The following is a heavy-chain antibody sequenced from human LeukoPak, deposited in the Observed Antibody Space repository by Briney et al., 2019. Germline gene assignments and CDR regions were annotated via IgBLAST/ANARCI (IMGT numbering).Heavy chain of an antibody. CDR3: AKDLGITMVREGMDV. J-gene: IGHJ6*04. D-gene: IGHD3-10*01. CDR2: ISYDGSNK. CDR1: GSTFSGYG. V-gene: IGHV3-30*18. Sequence: GGSLRLSCAASGSTFSGYGMHWVRQAPGKGLEWVAVISYDGSNKYYADSVKGRFTISRDNSKNTLYLQMNSLRAEDTAVYYCAKDLGITMVREGMDVWGKGTTVTVSS.